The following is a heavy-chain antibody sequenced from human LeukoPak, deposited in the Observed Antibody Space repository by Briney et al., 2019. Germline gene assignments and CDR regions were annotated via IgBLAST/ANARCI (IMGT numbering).Heavy chain of an antibody. CDR1: GFSFSDYY. CDR2: ISSSGSTI. D-gene: IGHD6-13*01. CDR3: ARGGDSSSWQNDAFDI. V-gene: IGHV3-11*04. Sequence: GGSLRLSCAASGFSFSDYYMSWIRQAPGKGLEWVSYISSSGSTIYYADSVKGRFTISRDNAKNSLYPQMNSLRAEDTAVYYCARGGDSSSWQNDAFDIWGQGTMVTVSS. J-gene: IGHJ3*02.